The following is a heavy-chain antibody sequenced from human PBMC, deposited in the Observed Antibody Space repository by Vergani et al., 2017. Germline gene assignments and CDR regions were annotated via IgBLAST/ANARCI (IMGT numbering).Heavy chain of an antibody. CDR3: ARRSYEGDFDY. CDR2: IYYSGST. Sequence: QVQLQESGPGLVKPSETLSLTCTVSGCSISSYYWSWIRQPPGKGLEWIGYIYYSGSTNYNPSLKSRVTISVDTSKNQFSLKLSAVTAADTAVYYCARRSYEGDFDYWGQGTLVTVSS. D-gene: IGHD1-26*01. CDR1: GCSISSYY. J-gene: IGHJ4*02. V-gene: IGHV4-59*01.